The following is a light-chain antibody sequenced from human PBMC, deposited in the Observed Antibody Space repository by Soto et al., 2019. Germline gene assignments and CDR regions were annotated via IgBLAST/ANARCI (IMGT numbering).Light chain of an antibody. J-gene: IGKJ2*01. CDR3: LQYKNRPPYT. CDR2: GAS. CDR1: QSISTN. Sequence: ETVRTQSPATLSVSPGERVTLSCRASQSISTNLAWYQQRPGQAHRLLIFGASRRATDIPARFSGSGSYTEFTLTISSQQSEDFAVYYCLQYKNRPPYTCGQGTRLEI. V-gene: IGKV3-15*01.